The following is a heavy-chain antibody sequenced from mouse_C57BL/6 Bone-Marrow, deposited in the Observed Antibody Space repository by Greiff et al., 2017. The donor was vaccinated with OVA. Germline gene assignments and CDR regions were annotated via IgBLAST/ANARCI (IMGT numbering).Heavy chain of an antibody. D-gene: IGHD2-5*01. Sequence: EVQRVESGGGLVQPGGSLKLSCAASGFTFSDYYMYWVRQTPEKRLEWVAFISNGGGSTYYPDTVKGRFTISRDNAKNTLYLQMSRLKSEDTAMYYCDRNLDYNNYVFAYWGQGTLVTVSA. CDR2: ISNGGGST. CDR3: DRNLDYNNYVFAY. J-gene: IGHJ3*01. V-gene: IGHV5-12*01. CDR1: GFTFSDYY.